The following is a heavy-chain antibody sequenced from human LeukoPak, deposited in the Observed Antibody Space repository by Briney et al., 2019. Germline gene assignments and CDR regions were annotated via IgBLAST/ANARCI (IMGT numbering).Heavy chain of an antibody. CDR3: AREVESWFGDLLSYFDS. CDR1: GFSIGTGHS. D-gene: IGHD3-10*01. J-gene: IGHJ4*02. CDR2: IYHRGNT. Sequence: SETLSLTCSVSGFSIGTGHSWGWIRQPPGKGLEWIGTIYHRGNTYYNPSLMSRVTISLDTSKNQFSLRLTSVTAADTALYYCAREVESWFGDLLSYFDSWGQGTQVTVSS. V-gene: IGHV4-38-2*02.